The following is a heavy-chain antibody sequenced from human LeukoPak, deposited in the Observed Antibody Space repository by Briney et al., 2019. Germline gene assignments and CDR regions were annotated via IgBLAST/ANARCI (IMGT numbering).Heavy chain of an antibody. V-gene: IGHV1-2*02. J-gene: IGHJ3*01. D-gene: IGHD3-9*01. Sequence: GASVKVSCKASGYTFTGYYMHWVRQAPGQGLEWMGWMHPDSGGTKCAQKFQGRVTMTRDTSITTAYMELSRLRSDDTAVYYCASYYTILTGYYTDAFDVWGQGTMVTVSS. CDR1: GYTFTGYY. CDR2: MHPDSGGT. CDR3: ASYYTILTGYYTDAFDV.